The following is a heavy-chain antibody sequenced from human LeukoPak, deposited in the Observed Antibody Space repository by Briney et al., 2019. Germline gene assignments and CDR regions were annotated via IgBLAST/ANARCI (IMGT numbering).Heavy chain of an antibody. D-gene: IGHD5-24*01. CDR1: GGSFSGYY. J-gene: IGHJ3*02. CDR3: ARVLPEIGYNFPDAFDI. Sequence: SETLSLTCAVYGGSFSGYYWSWIRQPPGKGLEWIGYIYYSGSTNYNPSLKSRVTISVDTSKNQFSLKLSSVTAADTAVYYCARVLPEIGYNFPDAFDIWGQGTMVTVSS. V-gene: IGHV4-59*01. CDR2: IYYSGST.